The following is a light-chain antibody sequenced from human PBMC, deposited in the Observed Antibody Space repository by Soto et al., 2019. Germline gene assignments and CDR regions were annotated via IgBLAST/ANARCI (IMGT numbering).Light chain of an antibody. CDR2: GAS. V-gene: IGKV3-20*01. CDR1: QSVSSSY. CDR3: QQYGSSPPYT. Sequence: EIVLTQPPGTLSLSPGERATLSRRASQSVSSSYLAWYQQKPGQAPRLLIYGASSRATGIPDRFSGSGSGTDFTLTISRLEPEDFAVYYCQQYGSSPPYTFGQGTKLETK. J-gene: IGKJ2*01.